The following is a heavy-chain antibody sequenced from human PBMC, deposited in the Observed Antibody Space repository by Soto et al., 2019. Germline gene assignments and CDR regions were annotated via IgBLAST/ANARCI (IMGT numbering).Heavy chain of an antibody. J-gene: IGHJ3*02. CDR3: ARDEYSSPLGHNHLRAFDI. D-gene: IGHD6-6*01. Sequence: SVKVSCKASGGTFSSYAISWVRQAPGQGLEWMGGIIPIFGTANYAQKFQGRVTITADECTSTAYMALSSLRSEDTAVYYCARDEYSSPLGHNHLRAFDIWGQGTRVTV. CDR2: IIPIFGTA. V-gene: IGHV1-69*13. CDR1: GGTFSSYA.